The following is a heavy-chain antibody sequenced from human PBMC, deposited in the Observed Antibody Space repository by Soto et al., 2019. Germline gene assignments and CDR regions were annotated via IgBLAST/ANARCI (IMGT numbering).Heavy chain of an antibody. V-gene: IGHV4-31*03. CDR1: GGSISSGGYY. Sequence: SETLSLTCTVSGGSISSGGYYWSWIRQHPGKGLEWIGYIYYSGSTYYNPSLKSRVTISVDTSKNQFSLKLSSVTAADTAVYYCARDRTGGSGSWSAFEIWGQGTMVTVSS. D-gene: IGHD3-10*01. CDR3: ARDRTGGSGSWSAFEI. J-gene: IGHJ3*02. CDR2: IYYSGST.